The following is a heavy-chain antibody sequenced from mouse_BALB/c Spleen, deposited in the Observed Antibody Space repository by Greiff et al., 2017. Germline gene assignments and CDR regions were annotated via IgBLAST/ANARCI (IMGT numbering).Heavy chain of an antibody. D-gene: IGHD1-1*01. Sequence: LKQPGSELVRPGASVKLSCKASGYTFTSYWMHWVKQRPGQGLEWIGNIYPGSGSTNYDEKFKSKATLTVDTSSSTAYMQLSSLTSEDSAVYYCTRGGNYGSRGGAMDYWGQGTSVTVSS. CDR2: IYPGSGST. J-gene: IGHJ4*01. V-gene: IGHV1S22*01. CDR3: TRGGNYGSRGGAMDY. CDR1: GYTFTSYW.